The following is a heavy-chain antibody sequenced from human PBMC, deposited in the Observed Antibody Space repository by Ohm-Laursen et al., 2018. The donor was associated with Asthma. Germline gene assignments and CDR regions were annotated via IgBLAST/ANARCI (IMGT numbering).Heavy chain of an antibody. Sequence: SLRLSCAASGFTFEDYAMHWVRQAPGKGLEWVSGISWNSGGIGYADSVKGRFTISRDNAKNSLYLQMNSLRAEDTALYYCAKDYGDYYEAFDIWGQGTMVTVSS. V-gene: IGHV3-9*01. CDR3: AKDYGDYYEAFDI. CDR2: ISWNSGGI. D-gene: IGHD4-17*01. J-gene: IGHJ3*02. CDR1: GFTFEDYA.